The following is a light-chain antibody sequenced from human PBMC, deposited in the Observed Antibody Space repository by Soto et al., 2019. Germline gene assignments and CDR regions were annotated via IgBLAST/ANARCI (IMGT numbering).Light chain of an antibody. CDR3: QQYNNWPQT. CDR2: GAS. Sequence: EIVMKKSLATLSVSPGESAPLSGRASQSVSSNLAWYQQKPGQATRLLTYGASTRATGIPARFSGSGSGTDFTLNISGLQSEDFAVYYCQQYNNWPQTFGQGTKVE. V-gene: IGKV3-15*01. CDR1: QSVSSN. J-gene: IGKJ1*01.